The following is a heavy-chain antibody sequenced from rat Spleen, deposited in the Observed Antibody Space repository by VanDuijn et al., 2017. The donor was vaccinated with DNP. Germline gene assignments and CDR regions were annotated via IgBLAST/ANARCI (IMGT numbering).Heavy chain of an antibody. Sequence: EVQLVESGGGLVQPGRSLKVSCTASGFSFSNYDMAWVRQAPTKGLEWVASISTSGGSTYYRDSVKGRFTVSRDNAKSTLYLQMDSLRSEDTATYYCARHPRFITMMVRYWYFDFWGQGTLVTVSS. CDR1: GFSFSNYD. CDR2: ISTSGGST. D-gene: IGHD1-12*02. J-gene: IGHJ3*01. V-gene: IGHV5-25*01. CDR3: ARHPRFITMMVRYWYFDF.